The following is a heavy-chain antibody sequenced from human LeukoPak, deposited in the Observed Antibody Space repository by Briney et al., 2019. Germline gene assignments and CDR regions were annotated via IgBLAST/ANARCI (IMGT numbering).Heavy chain of an antibody. CDR1: GFTVSNNY. J-gene: IGHJ3*02. V-gene: IGHV3-33*08. Sequence: GGSLRLSCAASGFTVSNNYLSWVRQAPGKGLEWVAVIWYDGSNKYYADSVKGRFTISRDNSKNTLYLQMNSLRAEDTAVYYCARDPSGGSSSSPQAHAFDIWGQGTMVTVSS. D-gene: IGHD6-6*01. CDR3: ARDPSGGSSSSPQAHAFDI. CDR2: IWYDGSNK.